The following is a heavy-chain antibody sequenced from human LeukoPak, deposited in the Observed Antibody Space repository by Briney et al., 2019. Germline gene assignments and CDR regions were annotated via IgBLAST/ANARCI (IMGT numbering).Heavy chain of an antibody. Sequence: PSETLSLTCTVSGGSISSGGYYWSWIRQHSGKGLEWIGYIYYSGSTYYNPSLKSRVTISVDTSKNQFSLKLSSVTAADTAVYYCARDGRDSSGPTPFDYWGQGTLVTVSS. J-gene: IGHJ4*02. CDR2: IYYSGST. CDR1: GGSISSGGYY. D-gene: IGHD3-22*01. V-gene: IGHV4-31*03. CDR3: ARDGRDSSGPTPFDY.